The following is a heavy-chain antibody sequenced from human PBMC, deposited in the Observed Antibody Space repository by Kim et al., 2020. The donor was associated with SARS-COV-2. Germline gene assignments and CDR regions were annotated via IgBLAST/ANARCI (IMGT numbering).Heavy chain of an antibody. CDR2: ISGGGSKT. Sequence: GGSLRLSCAASGFTFSSYDMNWVRQAPGKGLEWVSSISGGGSKTHYTDSVKGRFTISRDNSKNTLYLQLNNLRAEDTAVYYCAKVLTGATSFFDFWGQGT. D-gene: IGHD3-10*01. CDR1: GFTFSSYD. V-gene: IGHV3-23*01. CDR3: AKVLTGATSFFDF. J-gene: IGHJ4*02.